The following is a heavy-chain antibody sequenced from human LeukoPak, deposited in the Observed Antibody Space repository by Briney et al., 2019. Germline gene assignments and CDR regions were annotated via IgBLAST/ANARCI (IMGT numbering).Heavy chain of an antibody. CDR2: IYPRDGST. Sequence: ASVKVSCKASGYTFTSNYIHWVRQAPGQGLEWMGMIYPRDGSTSYAQKFQGRVTVTRDTSTSTVHRELSGLRSEDTAVYYCARDQEGFDYWGQGTLVTVSS. V-gene: IGHV1-46*01. CDR1: GYTFTSNY. J-gene: IGHJ4*02. CDR3: ARDQEGFDY.